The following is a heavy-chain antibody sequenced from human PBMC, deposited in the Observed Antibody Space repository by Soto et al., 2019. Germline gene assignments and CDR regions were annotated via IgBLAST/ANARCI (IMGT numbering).Heavy chain of an antibody. V-gene: IGHV3-7*01. Sequence: EVQLVESGGGLVQPGGPLRLSCADFGFTFSNYWMSWVRQAPVKGLEWVGNIKQDGSEKNYVDSVKGRFTISRDNAKNSLYLQMNSLRAEDTAVYYCARIASAGRGWDVWGQGTTVVVSS. CDR2: IKQDGSEK. J-gene: IGHJ6*02. D-gene: IGHD6-13*01. CDR1: GFTFSNYW. CDR3: ARIASAGRGWDV.